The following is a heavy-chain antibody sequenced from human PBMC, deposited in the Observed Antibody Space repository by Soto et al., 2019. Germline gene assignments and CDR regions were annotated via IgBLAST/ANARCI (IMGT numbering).Heavy chain of an antibody. V-gene: IGHV3-30-3*01. Sequence: GGSLRLSCAASGFTFSSYAMHWVRQAPGKGLEWVAVISYDGSNKYYADSVKGRFTISRDNSKNTLYLQMNSLRAEDTAVYYCAREFWGLEQLDHYYYYGMDVWGQGTTVTVSS. CDR3: AREFWGLEQLDHYYYYGMDV. D-gene: IGHD6-13*01. CDR2: ISYDGSNK. J-gene: IGHJ6*02. CDR1: GFTFSSYA.